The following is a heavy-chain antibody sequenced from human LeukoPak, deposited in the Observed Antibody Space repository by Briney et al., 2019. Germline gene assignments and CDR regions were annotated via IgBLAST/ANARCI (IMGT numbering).Heavy chain of an antibody. CDR2: ISYDGSNK. CDR1: GFTLRSYA. J-gene: IGHJ5*02. CDR3: ARDRAANNWFDP. D-gene: IGHD2-15*01. Sequence: PGGSLRLSCAASGFTLRSYAMHWVRQAPGKGLEWVAVISYDGSNKYYADSGKGRFTISRDNSKNTLYLQMNSLRAEDTAVYYCARDRAANNWFDPWGQGTLVTVSS. V-gene: IGHV3-30*03.